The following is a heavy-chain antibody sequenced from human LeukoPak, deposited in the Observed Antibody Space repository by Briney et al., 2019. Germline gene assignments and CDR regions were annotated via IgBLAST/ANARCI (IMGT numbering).Heavy chain of an antibody. CDR3: ARDGIKWELLSGYYMDV. CDR1: GYTFTSYG. J-gene: IGHJ6*03. Sequence: ASVKVSCKASGYTFTSYGINWVRQAPGQGLEWMGWISAYNGNTNYAQKLQGGVTMTTDTSTSTAYMELRSLRSDDTAVYYCARDGIKWELLSGYYMDVWGKGTTVTVSS. D-gene: IGHD1-26*01. CDR2: ISAYNGNT. V-gene: IGHV1-18*01.